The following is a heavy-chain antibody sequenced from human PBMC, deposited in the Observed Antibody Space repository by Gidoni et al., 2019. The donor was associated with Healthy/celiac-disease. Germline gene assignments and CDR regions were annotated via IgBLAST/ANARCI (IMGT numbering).Heavy chain of an antibody. CDR2: IYSGGST. D-gene: IGHD6-6*01. CDR1: GFTVSRNY. Sequence: EVQLVESGGGLVQPGGSLRLSCAASGFTVSRNYLSWARQAQGKGLVWVSVIYSGGSTYYGDSVKGRFTISRDNSKNTLYLQMNSLRAEDTAVYYCARVVGQLVRGFWFDPWGQGTLVTVSS. V-gene: IGHV3-66*02. CDR3: ARVVGQLVRGFWFDP. J-gene: IGHJ5*02.